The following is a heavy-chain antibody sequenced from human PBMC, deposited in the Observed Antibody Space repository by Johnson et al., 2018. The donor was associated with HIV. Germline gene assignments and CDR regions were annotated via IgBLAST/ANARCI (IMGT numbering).Heavy chain of an antibody. Sequence: QVQLVESGGGLVQPGGSLRLSCAASGFTFSSYWMSWVRQAPGKGLEWVAVISYDGSNKYYADSVKGRFTISRDNSKNTLYLQMNSLRAEDTAVYYCARDLDTAMVTCAVDIWGQGTMVTVSS. V-gene: IGHV3-30*03. CDR2: ISYDGSNK. D-gene: IGHD5-18*01. CDR1: GFTFSSYW. CDR3: ARDLDTAMVTCAVDI. J-gene: IGHJ3*02.